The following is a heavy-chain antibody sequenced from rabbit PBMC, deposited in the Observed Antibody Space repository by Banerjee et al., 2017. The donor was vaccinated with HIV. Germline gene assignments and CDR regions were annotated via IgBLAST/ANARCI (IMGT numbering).Heavy chain of an antibody. V-gene: IGHV1S45*01. CDR2: IYTTSGNT. CDR1: GFSFSSSYY. CDR3: ARGTDNNYWKQYFDL. D-gene: IGHD8-1*01. J-gene: IGHJ4*01. Sequence: QEQLVESGGGLVQPEGSLTLTCTASGFSFSSSYYMCWVRQAPGKGLEWIACIYTTSGNTYYASWAKGRFTISKTASTVTLQMTSLTAADTATYFCARGTDNNYWKQYFDLWGPGTLVTVS.